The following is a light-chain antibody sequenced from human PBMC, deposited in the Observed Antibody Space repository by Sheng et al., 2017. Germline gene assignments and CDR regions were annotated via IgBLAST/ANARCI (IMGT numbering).Light chain of an antibody. V-gene: IGKV1-39*01. CDR1: QSISLY. Sequence: IQMTQSPSSLSASVGDRVTITCRASQSISLYLNWYQQKPGRGPNLLIYAASNLQSGVPTRFSGSGSGTDFTLTISSLQPEDFATYFCQXSYNTPXLTFGGGTKVEIK. J-gene: IGKJ4*01. CDR3: QXSYNTPXLT. CDR2: AAS.